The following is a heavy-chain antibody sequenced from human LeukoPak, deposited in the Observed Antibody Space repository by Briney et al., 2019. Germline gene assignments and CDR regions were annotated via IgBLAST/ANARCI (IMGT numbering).Heavy chain of an antibody. Sequence: GGSLRLSCAASGFTFSSYEMNWVRQAPGKGLEWVSYISSSGSTIYYADSVKGRFTISRDNAKNSLYLQMNSLRAKDTAVYYCARDGSMVRGVIKPSAFDIWGQGTMVTVSS. J-gene: IGHJ3*02. D-gene: IGHD3-10*01. CDR2: ISSSGSTI. CDR1: GFTFSSYE. V-gene: IGHV3-48*03. CDR3: ARDGSMVRGVIKPSAFDI.